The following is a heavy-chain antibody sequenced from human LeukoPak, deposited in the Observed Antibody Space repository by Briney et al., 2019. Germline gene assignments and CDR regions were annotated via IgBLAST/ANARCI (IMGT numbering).Heavy chain of an antibody. CDR1: GGSISSYY. CDR3: AANYYDSSGYY. CDR2: IYYSGST. J-gene: IGHJ4*02. V-gene: IGHV4-59*01. D-gene: IGHD3-22*01. Sequence: SETLSLTCTVSGGSISSYYWSWIRQPAGKGLEWIGYIYYSGSTNYNPSLKSRVTISVDTSKNQFSLKLSSVTAADTAVYYCAANYYDSSGYYWGQGTLVTVSS.